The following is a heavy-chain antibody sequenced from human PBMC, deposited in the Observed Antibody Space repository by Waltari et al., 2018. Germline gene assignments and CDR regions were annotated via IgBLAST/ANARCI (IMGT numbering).Heavy chain of an antibody. D-gene: IGHD2-15*01. CDR1: GFTFSSFG. Sequence: QVQLVESGGGVVQPGRSLRLSCAASGFTFSSFGMHWVRQAPGKGLEWVAVIWYDGGNKYYEDFVKGRFTISRDNSKDTLYLEMNSLRADDTAVYYCARNGGSCSGGSCIWGYFDYWGQGALVTVSS. CDR3: ARNGGSCSGGSCIWGYFDY. J-gene: IGHJ4*02. CDR2: IWYDGGNK. V-gene: IGHV3-33*01.